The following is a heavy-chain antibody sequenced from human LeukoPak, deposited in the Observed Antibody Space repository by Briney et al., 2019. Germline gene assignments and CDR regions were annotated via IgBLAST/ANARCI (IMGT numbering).Heavy chain of an antibody. CDR2: IKQDGSEK. CDR1: GFTFSSYW. J-gene: IGHJ4*02. V-gene: IGHV3-7*01. CDR3: ARDLGYCSGGSCYGAYCDY. D-gene: IGHD2-15*01. Sequence: GGSLRLSCAASGFTFSSYWMSWVRQAPGKGLEWVANIKQDGSEKYYVDSVKGRFTISRDNAKNSLYLQMNSLRAEDTAVYYCARDLGYCSGGSCYGAYCDYWGQGTLVTVSS.